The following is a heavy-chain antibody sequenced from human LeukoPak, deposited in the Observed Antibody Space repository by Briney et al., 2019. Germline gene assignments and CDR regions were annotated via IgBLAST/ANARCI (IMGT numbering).Heavy chain of an antibody. CDR3: ARESFSRGGH. Sequence: SETLSLTCTVSGGPLITSNYFWAWVRQPPGKGLEWIGTFYYAGTTSYNPSLKSRVSIFVDTSKNQFSLTLNSVTAADTAVYFCARESFSRGGHWGQGTLVIVSS. V-gene: IGHV4-39*07. D-gene: IGHD3-10*01. CDR1: GGPLITSNYF. J-gene: IGHJ4*02. CDR2: FYYAGTT.